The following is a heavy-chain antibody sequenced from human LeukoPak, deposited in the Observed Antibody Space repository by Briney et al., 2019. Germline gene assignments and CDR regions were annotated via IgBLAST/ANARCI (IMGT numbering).Heavy chain of an antibody. V-gene: IGHV3-33*03. CDR3: AKDIDGYDSSGCIDY. Sequence: PGGSLRLSCAASGFTFSSYGMHWVRQAPGKGLEWVAVIWYDGSNKYYADSVKGRFTISRDNAKNSLYLQMNSLRAEDTALYYCAKDIDGYDSSGCIDYWGQGTLVTVSS. J-gene: IGHJ4*02. CDR1: GFTFSSYG. D-gene: IGHD3-22*01. CDR2: IWYDGSNK.